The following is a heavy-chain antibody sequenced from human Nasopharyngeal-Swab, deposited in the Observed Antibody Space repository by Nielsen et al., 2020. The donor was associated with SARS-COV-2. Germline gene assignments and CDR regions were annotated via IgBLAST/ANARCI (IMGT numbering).Heavy chain of an antibody. CDR3: ARDINPNSSGWLPYYHYGMDV. J-gene: IGHJ6*02. V-gene: IGHV4-59*01. D-gene: IGHD6-19*01. CDR2: IYYSGST. Sequence: WIRQPPGKGLEWIGYIYYSGSTNYNPSLKSRVPISVDTSKNQFSLKLSSVTAADTAVYYCARDINPNSSGWLPYYHYGMDVWGQGTTVTVSS.